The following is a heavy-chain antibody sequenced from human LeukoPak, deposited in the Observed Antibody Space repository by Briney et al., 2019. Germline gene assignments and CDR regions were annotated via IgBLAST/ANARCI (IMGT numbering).Heavy chain of an antibody. D-gene: IGHD3-10*01. CDR3: AKDALGITMVRGVIPHFDY. J-gene: IGHJ4*02. Sequence: GGSLRLSCAASGFTFSSYGMHWVRQAPGKGLEWVAFIRYDGSNKYYADSVKGRFTISRDNSKNTLYLQMNSLRAEDTAVYYCAKDALGITMVRGVIPHFDYWGQGTLVTASS. CDR2: IRYDGSNK. CDR1: GFTFSSYG. V-gene: IGHV3-30*02.